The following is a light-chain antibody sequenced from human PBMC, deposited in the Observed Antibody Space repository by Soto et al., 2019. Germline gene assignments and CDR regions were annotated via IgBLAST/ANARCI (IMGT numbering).Light chain of an antibody. Sequence: EIVLTQSPGTLSLSPGERATLSCRASQSVSSSYLAWYQQKPGQAPRLLIYGASSRATGIPDRFSGSGSGTAFTLTIIRREPEDFAVYYCQQYGSSPYTFGQGTKLEI. J-gene: IGKJ2*01. CDR1: QSVSSSY. CDR2: GAS. CDR3: QQYGSSPYT. V-gene: IGKV3-20*01.